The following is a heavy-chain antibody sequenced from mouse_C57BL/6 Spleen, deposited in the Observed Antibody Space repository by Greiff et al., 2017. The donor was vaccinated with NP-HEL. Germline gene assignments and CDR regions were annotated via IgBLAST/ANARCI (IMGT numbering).Heavy chain of an antibody. V-gene: IGHV1-55*01. CDR1: GYTFTRYW. CDR3: ALYDYDGGYFDY. Sequence: QVQLQQPGAELVKPGASVKMSCKASGYTFTRYWITWVKQRPGQGLEWIGDIYPGSGSTNYNEKFKSKATLTVDTSSSTAYMQLSSLTSEDSAVYYCALYDYDGGYFDYWGQGTTLTVSS. CDR2: IYPGSGST. J-gene: IGHJ2*01. D-gene: IGHD2-4*01.